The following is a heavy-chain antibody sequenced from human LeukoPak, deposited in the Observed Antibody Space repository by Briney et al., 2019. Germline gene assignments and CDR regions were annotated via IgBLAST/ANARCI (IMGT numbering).Heavy chain of an antibody. D-gene: IGHD3-9*01. Sequence: GGSLRLSCSASGSTFSRYALHWVRQAPGKGLEYVSGIISNGGSTNYADSVKGRFTISRDNSKNTLYLQMSSLRPEDTAVYYCVKENGRYPEPYYFDYWGQGTLVTVSS. CDR2: IISNGGST. J-gene: IGHJ4*02. V-gene: IGHV3-64D*06. CDR1: GSTFSRYA. CDR3: VKENGRYPEPYYFDY.